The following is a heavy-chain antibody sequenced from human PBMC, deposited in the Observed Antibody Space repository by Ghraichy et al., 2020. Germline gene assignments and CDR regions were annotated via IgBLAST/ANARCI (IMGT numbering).Heavy chain of an antibody. CDR3: ARVRGYSYGSDALDI. J-gene: IGHJ3*02. CDR1: GFTFSNYW. V-gene: IGHV3-7*01. CDR2: IKQDASEK. Sequence: GGSLRLSCAASGFTFSNYWMSWVRQAPGKGQEWVANIKQDASEKYYVDSVKGRFTISRDNGKNSLFLQMNSLRAEDTAVYYCARVRGYSYGSDALDIWCQGTMVTFSS. D-gene: IGHD5-18*01.